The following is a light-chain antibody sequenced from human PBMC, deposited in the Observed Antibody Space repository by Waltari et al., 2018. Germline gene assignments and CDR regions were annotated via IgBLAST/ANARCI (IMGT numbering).Light chain of an antibody. Sequence: IVLTQSPATLSLSPGDTATLPCRAIQSDGSYLAWYQQRPGQPLRLLIYDASNSDTGVPARFRGSGSGTDFTLTISSLEAEDFAVYYCQQRSNWTPHTFGQGARLEIK. CDR1: QSDGSY. CDR2: DAS. CDR3: QQRSNWTPHT. V-gene: IGKV3-11*01. J-gene: IGKJ2*01.